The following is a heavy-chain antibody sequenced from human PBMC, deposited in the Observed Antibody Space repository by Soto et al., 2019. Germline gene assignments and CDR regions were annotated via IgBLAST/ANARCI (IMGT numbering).Heavy chain of an antibody. CDR2: IYYSGST. D-gene: IGHD3-22*01. Sequence: SEPLSLTYTVSVGSISSYYWSWIRHPPGKGLGWIGYIYYSGSTNYNPSLKSRVTISVDTSKNQFSLKLSSVTAEDTAVYYCARVGYYYDSSGYSDYWGQGTLVTVSS. V-gene: IGHV4-59*01. CDR1: VGSISSYY. CDR3: ARVGYYYDSSGYSDY. J-gene: IGHJ4*02.